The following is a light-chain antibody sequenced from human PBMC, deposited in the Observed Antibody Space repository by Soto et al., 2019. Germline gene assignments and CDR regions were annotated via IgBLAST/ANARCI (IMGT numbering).Light chain of an antibody. CDR1: SSNIGRNS. V-gene: IGLV1-44*01. J-gene: IGLJ2*01. Sequence: QSVLTQPPSASGTPGQRVTISCSGSSSNIGRNSVNWYQQLPGSAPKVFIYSNNQRPSGVPDRFSGSKSDTSASLAISGLQSEDEADYYCAAWDDSLNGVVFGGGTKLTVL. CDR3: AAWDDSLNGVV. CDR2: SNN.